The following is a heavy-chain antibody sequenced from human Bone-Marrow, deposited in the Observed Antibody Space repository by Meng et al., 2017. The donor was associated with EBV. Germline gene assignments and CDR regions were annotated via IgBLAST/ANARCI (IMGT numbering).Heavy chain of an antibody. V-gene: IGHV1-24*01. CDR1: GYTLTELS. Sequence: QVRLGQEGAVVKKPGAAVKVSCKVSGYTLTELSMHWVRQAPGKGLEWMGGFDPEDGETIYAQKFQGRVTMTEDTSTDTAYMELSSLRSEDTAVYYCATGNDFWSGYYPFDYWGQGTLVTVSS. CDR3: ATGNDFWSGYYPFDY. D-gene: IGHD3-3*01. J-gene: IGHJ4*02. CDR2: FDPEDGET.